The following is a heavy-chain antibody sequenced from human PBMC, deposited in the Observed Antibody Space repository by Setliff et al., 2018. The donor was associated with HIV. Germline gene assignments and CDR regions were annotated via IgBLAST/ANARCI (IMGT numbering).Heavy chain of an antibody. D-gene: IGHD6-13*01. CDR2: IWYDASQT. CDR1: GFTFSNAW. V-gene: IGHV3-30*02. J-gene: IGHJ4*02. Sequence: GGSLRLSCAASGFTFSNAWMSWVRQAPGKGLEWVAFIWYDASQTYYEDSVKGRFTISRDNSKNTLYLQINSLRPEDTAVYFCAKDISGWFSRQGSDYWGQGTLVTVSS. CDR3: AKDISGWFSRQGSDY.